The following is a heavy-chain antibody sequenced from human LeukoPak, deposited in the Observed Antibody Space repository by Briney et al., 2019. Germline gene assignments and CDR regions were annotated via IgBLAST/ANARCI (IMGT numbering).Heavy chain of an antibody. V-gene: IGHV3-66*01. Sequence: GGSLRLSCAASGFTVSSNYMSWVRQAPGKGLEWVSVIYSGGSTYYADSVKGRFAISRDNSKNTLYLQMNSLRAEDTAVYYCARDRRQWSYYFDYRGQGTLVTVSS. CDR1: GFTVSSNY. J-gene: IGHJ4*02. D-gene: IGHD6-19*01. CDR3: ARDRRQWSYYFDY. CDR2: IYSGGST.